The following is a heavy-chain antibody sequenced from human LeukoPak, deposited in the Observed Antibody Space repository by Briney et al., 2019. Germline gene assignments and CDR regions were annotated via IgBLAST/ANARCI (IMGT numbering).Heavy chain of an antibody. CDR3: ARDGAFIGPHWWFDL. V-gene: IGHV3-48*04. J-gene: IGHJ2*01. CDR1: GFTFSSHS. CDR2: ITPSGVTM. D-gene: IGHD3-16*01. Sequence: VQPGGSLGLSCAASGFTFSSHSMNWVRQAPGKGLEWLSYITPSGVTMSNSDSVRGRFTISRDSAKNSVSLQMNSLTAEDTAVYYCARDGAFIGPHWWFDLWGRGTLVIVSS.